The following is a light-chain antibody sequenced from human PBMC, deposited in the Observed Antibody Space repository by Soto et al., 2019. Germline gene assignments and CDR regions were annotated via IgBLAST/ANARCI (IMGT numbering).Light chain of an antibody. Sequence: DIQMTQSPSSLSASVGDRVTITCRASQGISNYLAWYQQKPGKVPKLLIYAASTLHSGVPSRFSGSGSGTDFTLTISSLQPEDGATYYCQKYNSAPWTFGQWTKVESK. CDR3: QKYNSAPWT. V-gene: IGKV1-27*01. J-gene: IGKJ1*01. CDR1: QGISNY. CDR2: AAS.